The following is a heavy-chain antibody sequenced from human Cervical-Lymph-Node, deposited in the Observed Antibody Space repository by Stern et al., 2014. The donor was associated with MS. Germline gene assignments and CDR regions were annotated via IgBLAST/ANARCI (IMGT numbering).Heavy chain of an antibody. CDR3: AKGGSGSYLD. Sequence: QVQLVEPGGGVVQPGRSPRLSCAASGFVFRRYALHWVRQAPGTGLGWVALSSYDGRDKYYTDSVKGRFTVSRDNSNNTVDLEMNSLRLEDTAVYYCAKGGSGSYLDWGQGSLVTVSS. J-gene: IGHJ4*02. V-gene: IGHV3-30*04. D-gene: IGHD1-26*01. CDR2: SSYDGRDK. CDR1: GFVFRRYA.